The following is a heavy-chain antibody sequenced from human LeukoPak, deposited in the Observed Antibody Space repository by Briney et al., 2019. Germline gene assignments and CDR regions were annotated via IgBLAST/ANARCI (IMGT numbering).Heavy chain of an antibody. CDR3: TKRGPDGMDV. CDR2: IKSKTDGGTT. J-gene: IGHJ6*02. CDR1: GFTFSTYC. D-gene: IGHD5-24*01. V-gene: IGHV3-15*01. Sequence: GGSLRLSCAASGFTFSTYCMSWVRQAPGKGLEWVGRIKSKTDGGTTDYAAPVKGRFTISRDDSKNTLYLQMNSLKTEDSAVYYCTKRGPDGMDVWGQGTTVTVSS.